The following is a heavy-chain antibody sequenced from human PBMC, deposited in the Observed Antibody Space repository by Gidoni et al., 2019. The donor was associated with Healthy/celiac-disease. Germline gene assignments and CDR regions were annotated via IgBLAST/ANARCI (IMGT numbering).Heavy chain of an antibody. J-gene: IGHJ4*02. CDR2: ISGSGGST. D-gene: IGHD5-12*01. CDR3: AKAMVATFDNVYSYYFDY. CDR1: GFTFSSYA. V-gene: IGHV3-23*01. Sequence: EVQLLESGGGLVQPGGSLRLSCAASGFTFSSYARGWVRQAPGKGLEWVSAISGSGGSTYYADSVKGRFTISRDNSKNTLYLQMNSLRAEDTAVYYCAKAMVATFDNVYSYYFDYWGQGTLVTVSS.